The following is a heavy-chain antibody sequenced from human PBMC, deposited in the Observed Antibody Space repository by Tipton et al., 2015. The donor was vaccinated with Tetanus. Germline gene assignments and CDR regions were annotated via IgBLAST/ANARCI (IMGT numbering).Heavy chain of an antibody. Sequence: LRLSCTVSGGSISNDEYYWSWIRQPPGKGLEWIGYIYYSGGTYYNSSLRNRITMSMDTSTSQFSLKLTSVTAADTAVYYCARSFRPRRITMIRGALGYFDYWGQGTQVTVSS. J-gene: IGHJ4*02. V-gene: IGHV4-30-4*01. CDR3: ARSFRPRRITMIRGALGYFDY. D-gene: IGHD3-10*01. CDR2: IYYSGGT. CDR1: GGSISNDEYY.